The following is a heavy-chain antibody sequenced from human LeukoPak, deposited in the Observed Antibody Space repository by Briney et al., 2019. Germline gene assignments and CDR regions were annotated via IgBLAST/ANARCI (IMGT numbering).Heavy chain of an antibody. CDR3: AKDXAIAGGYLDY. V-gene: IGHV3-33*06. CDR2: IWYSGFNK. CDR1: GFPFGSYG. Sequence: PGGSLRLSCAASGFPFGSYGMHWVRQAPGKGLEGVAVIWYSGFNKYYADSVKGRFTVSRDNSKNTLFLQMNSLRAEDTAVYYCAKDXAIAGGYLDYWGQGTLVTVS. D-gene: IGHD2-21*01. J-gene: IGHJ4*02.